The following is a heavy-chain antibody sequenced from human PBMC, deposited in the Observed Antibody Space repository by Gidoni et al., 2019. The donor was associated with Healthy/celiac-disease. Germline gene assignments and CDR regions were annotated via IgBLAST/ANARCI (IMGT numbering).Heavy chain of an antibody. CDR1: GYTFTGYY. V-gene: IGHV1-2*02. D-gene: IGHD3-10*01. J-gene: IGHJ3*02. CDR2: INPNSGGT. CDR3: ARVRPRGETPPAFDI. Sequence: QVQLVQSGAEVKKPGASVKVSCKASGYTFTGYYMHWVRQAPGQGLEWMGWINPNSGGTNYAQKFQGRVTMTRDTSISTAYMELSRLRSDDTAVYYCARVRPRGETPPAFDIWGQGTMVTVSS.